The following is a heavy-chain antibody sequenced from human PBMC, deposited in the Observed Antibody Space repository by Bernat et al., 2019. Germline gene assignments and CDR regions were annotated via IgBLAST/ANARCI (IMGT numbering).Heavy chain of an antibody. CDR3: ARGGFGEPYDF. V-gene: IGHV4-34*01. D-gene: IGHD3-10*01. CDR1: GGSFSAYY. J-gene: IGHJ4*02. CDR2: INYSGIT. Sequence: QVQLQQWGAGLLKPSETLSLTCGVSGGSFSAYYWSWIRQSPGKGLEWLGDINYSGITKYNPSLKSRVTLSVDTSSNQFSLNLRSVTAADTAVYYCARGGFGEPYDFWGQGTLVTVSS.